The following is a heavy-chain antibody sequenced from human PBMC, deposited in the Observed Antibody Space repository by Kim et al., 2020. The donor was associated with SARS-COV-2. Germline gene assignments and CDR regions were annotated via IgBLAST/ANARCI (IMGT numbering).Heavy chain of an antibody. J-gene: IGHJ4*02. CDR2: INHSGST. D-gene: IGHD6-6*01. Sequence: SETLSLTCAVYGGSFSGYYWSWIRQPPGKGLEWIGEINHSGSTNYNQSLKSRVTISVDTSKNQFSLKLSSVTAADTAVYYCARELRGYSSSPLGYFDYWGQGTLVTVSS. CDR1: GGSFSGYY. V-gene: IGHV4-34*01. CDR3: ARELRGYSSSPLGYFDY.